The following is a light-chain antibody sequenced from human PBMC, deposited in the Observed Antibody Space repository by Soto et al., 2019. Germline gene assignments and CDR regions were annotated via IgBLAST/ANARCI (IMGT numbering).Light chain of an antibody. J-gene: IGKJ4*01. V-gene: IGKV3-11*01. Sequence: EIVLTQSPATLSLSPGERATLSCRASQSVSSYLAWYQQKPGQAPRLLIYDASNRATGIPARFSGSGSGTDFTLPISSLESEDFAVYYCQQRSNWPALTFGGGTKVEIK. CDR2: DAS. CDR1: QSVSSY. CDR3: QQRSNWPALT.